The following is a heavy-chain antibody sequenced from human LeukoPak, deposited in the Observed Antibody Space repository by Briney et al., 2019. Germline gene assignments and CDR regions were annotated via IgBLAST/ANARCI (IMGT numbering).Heavy chain of an antibody. V-gene: IGHV4-4*07. CDR2: IYTSGST. J-gene: IGHJ4*02. Sequence: SETLSLTCTVSGGSISSYYWSWIRPPAGKGLEWIGRIYTSGSTNYNPSPKSRVTMSVDTSKNLFALELSSVTAADTAVYYCARHCCSSNSCYTAFDYWGQGTLVTASS. D-gene: IGHD2-2*02. CDR1: GGSISSYY. CDR3: ARHCCSSNSCYTAFDY.